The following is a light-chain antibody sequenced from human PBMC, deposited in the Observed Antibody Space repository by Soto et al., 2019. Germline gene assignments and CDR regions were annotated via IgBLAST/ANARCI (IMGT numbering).Light chain of an antibody. CDR2: AAS. CDR1: QSISSY. CDR3: QQSYSTYH. V-gene: IGKV1-39*01. J-gene: IGKJ5*01. Sequence: DIQMTQSPSSLSASVGDRITITCRASQSISSYLNWYQQKPGKAPKLLIYAASSLQSGVPSRFSVSGSGTDFTLTISSLQPEDFATYYCQQSYSTYHVGQGTRLEIK.